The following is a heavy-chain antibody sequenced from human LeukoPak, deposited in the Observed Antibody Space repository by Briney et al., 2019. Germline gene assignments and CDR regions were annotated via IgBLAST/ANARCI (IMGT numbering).Heavy chain of an antibody. Sequence: SETLSLTCTVSGGSISSYYWSWLRQPAGKGLEWIGRIYTSGSTNYNPSLKSRVTMSVDTSKNQFSLKLSSVTAADTAVYYCASGGSYYEITYWGQGTLVTVSS. D-gene: IGHD1-26*01. CDR1: GGSISSYY. J-gene: IGHJ4*02. CDR3: ASGGSYYEITY. V-gene: IGHV4-4*07. CDR2: IYTSGST.